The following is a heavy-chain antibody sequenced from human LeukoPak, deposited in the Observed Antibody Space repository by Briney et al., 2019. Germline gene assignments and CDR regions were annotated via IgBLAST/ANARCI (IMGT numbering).Heavy chain of an antibody. CDR1: GFTFSSYG. CDR2: ISYDGSNK. Sequence: GGSLRLSCAASGFTFSSYGMHWVRQAPGKGLEWVAVISYDGSNKYYADSVKGRFTISRDNSRNTLYLQMNSLRAEDTAVYYCAKRGPGGSSGWYLFDYWGQGTLVTVSS. CDR3: AKRGPGGSSGWYLFDY. V-gene: IGHV3-30*18. D-gene: IGHD6-19*01. J-gene: IGHJ4*02.